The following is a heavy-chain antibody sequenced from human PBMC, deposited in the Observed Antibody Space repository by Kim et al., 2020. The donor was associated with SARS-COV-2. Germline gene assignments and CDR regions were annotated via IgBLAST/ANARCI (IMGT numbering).Heavy chain of an antibody. CDR3: ARHDLSVLAYYYVSGWGGFDY. D-gene: IGHD3-10*01. V-gene: IGHV4-59*08. CDR2: IYYSGST. CDR1: GGSISSYY. Sequence: SETLSLTCTVSGGSISSYYWSWIRQPPGKGLEWIGYIYYSGSTNYNPSLKSRVTISVDTSKNQFSLKLSSVTAADTAVYYCARHDLSVLAYYYVSGWGGFDYWGQGTLVTVSS. J-gene: IGHJ4*02.